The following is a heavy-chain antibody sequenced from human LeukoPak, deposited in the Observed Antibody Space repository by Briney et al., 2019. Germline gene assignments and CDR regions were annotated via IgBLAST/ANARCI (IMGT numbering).Heavy chain of an antibody. CDR3: AELGITMIGGV. Sequence: RAGGSLRLSCEVSGFTFSSYCMTWVRQAPGKGLEWVSSISSSSSYIYYADSVKGRFTISRDNAKNSLYLKMNSLRAEDTAVYYCAELGITMIGGVWGKGTTVTISS. D-gene: IGHD3-10*02. CDR1: GFTFSSYC. V-gene: IGHV3-21*01. J-gene: IGHJ6*04. CDR2: ISSSSSYI.